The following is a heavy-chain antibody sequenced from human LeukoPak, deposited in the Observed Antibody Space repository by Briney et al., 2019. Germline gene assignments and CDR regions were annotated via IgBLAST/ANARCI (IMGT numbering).Heavy chain of an antibody. Sequence: GASLQISYQGSGSSFTSYWIGWVRPMPGKGLEWMGIIYPGDSDTRYSPSFQGQVTISADKSISTAYLQWSCLKASDTAMYYCARQTYGSGSYDWFDPWGQGTLVTVSS. CDR2: IYPGDSDT. CDR3: ARQTYGSGSYDWFDP. V-gene: IGHV5-51*01. D-gene: IGHD3-10*01. CDR1: GSSFTSYW. J-gene: IGHJ5*02.